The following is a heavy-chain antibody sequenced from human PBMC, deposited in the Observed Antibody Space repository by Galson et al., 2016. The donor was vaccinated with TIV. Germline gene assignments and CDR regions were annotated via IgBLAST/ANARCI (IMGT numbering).Heavy chain of an antibody. D-gene: IGHD3-22*01. V-gene: IGHV5-51*01. J-gene: IGHJ4*02. CDR3: ARHFRYSDSSGYHYFDS. CDR1: GYRFTNHW. Sequence: QSGAEVKKPGESLKISCKASGYRFTNHWIGWVRQMPGKGLEWMGVIYPGDSDTRYSPSFHGQVTISADKSSSTAHLQWSSLKASDTAIYYCARHFRYSDSSGYHYFDSWGQGTMVTVSS. CDR2: IYPGDSDT.